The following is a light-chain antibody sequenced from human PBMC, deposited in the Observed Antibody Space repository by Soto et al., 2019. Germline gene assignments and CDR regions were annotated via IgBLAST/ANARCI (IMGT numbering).Light chain of an antibody. CDR1: PSVSSY. V-gene: IGKV3-11*01. CDR3: QQRSNWPIT. Sequence: EIVLTQSPATLSLSPGERATLSCRASPSVSSYLAWYQQTPGQAPRLLIYDASNRATAIPARFSGSGSGTDFTLTISSLETEDFAVYYGQQRSNWPITFGHGTKVEIK. J-gene: IGKJ3*01. CDR2: DAS.